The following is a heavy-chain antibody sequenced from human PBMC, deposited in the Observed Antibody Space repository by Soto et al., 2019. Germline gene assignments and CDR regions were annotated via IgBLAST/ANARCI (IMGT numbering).Heavy chain of an antibody. J-gene: IGHJ4*02. CDR1: GFTVSSNY. CDR3: ARDSTPGRNWNDGFDY. Sequence: GGSLRLSCAASGFTVSSNYMSWVRQAPGKGLEWVSVIYSGGSTYYADSVKGRFTISRDNSKNTLYLQMNSLRAEDTAVYYCARDSTPGRNWNDGFDYWGQGTLVTVSS. V-gene: IGHV3-66*01. D-gene: IGHD1-1*01. CDR2: IYSGGST.